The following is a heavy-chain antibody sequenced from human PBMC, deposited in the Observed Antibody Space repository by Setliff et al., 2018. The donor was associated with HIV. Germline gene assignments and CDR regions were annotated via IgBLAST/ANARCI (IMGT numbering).Heavy chain of an antibody. CDR3: ARESLNLGELSSNPDASDI. D-gene: IGHD3-16*02. CDR1: GGSISSND. Sequence: SETLSLTCTVSGGSISSNDWSWIRQPPGKGLELIGFIYDSGRTNYNPSLKSRVTISVDTSKNQLSLKLRSVTAADTAVYYCARESLNLGELSSNPDASDIWGHGTMVTVSS. J-gene: IGHJ3*02. CDR2: IYDSGRT. V-gene: IGHV4-59*12.